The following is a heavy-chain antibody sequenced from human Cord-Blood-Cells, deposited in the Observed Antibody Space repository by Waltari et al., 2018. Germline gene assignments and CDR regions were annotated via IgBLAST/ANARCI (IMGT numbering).Heavy chain of an antibody. CDR3: ARVLDTAMATTENWYFDL. J-gene: IGHJ2*01. CDR2: YRSKWYN. D-gene: IGHD5-18*01. V-gene: IGHV6-1*01. Sequence: YRSKWYNDYAVSVKSRITINPDTSKNQFSLQLNSVTPEDTAVYYCARVLDTAMATTENWYFDLWGRGTLVTVSS.